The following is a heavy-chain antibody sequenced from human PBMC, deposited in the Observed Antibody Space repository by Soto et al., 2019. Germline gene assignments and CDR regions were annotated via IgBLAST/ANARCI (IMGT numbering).Heavy chain of an antibody. CDR1: EFTFISYA. CDR2: ISYDGSNK. J-gene: IGHJ4*02. V-gene: IGHV3-30-3*01. Sequence: SLRLSWAASEFTFISYAIHRVLHDPDKGVEWVAVISYDGSNKYYADSVKGRFTISRDNSKNTLYLQMNSLRAEDTAVYYCARDSSYYDGSGFLDYWGQGSLVSVCS. D-gene: IGHD3-22*01. CDR3: ARDSSYYDGSGFLDY.